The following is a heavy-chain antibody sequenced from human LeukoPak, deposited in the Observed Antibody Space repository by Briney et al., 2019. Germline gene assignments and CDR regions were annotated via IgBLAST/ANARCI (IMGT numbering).Heavy chain of an antibody. V-gene: IGHV1-46*01. Sequence: ASVKVSCKASGYTFTGYYMHWVRQAPGQGLEWMGIINPSGGSRSYAQKFQGRVTMTRDTSTSTVYMELSSLRSEDTAVYYCARGPSSSYSSGWPGSLDYWGQGTLVTVSS. CDR2: INPSGGSR. CDR3: ARGPSSSYSSGWPGSLDY. J-gene: IGHJ4*02. CDR1: GYTFTGYY. D-gene: IGHD6-19*01.